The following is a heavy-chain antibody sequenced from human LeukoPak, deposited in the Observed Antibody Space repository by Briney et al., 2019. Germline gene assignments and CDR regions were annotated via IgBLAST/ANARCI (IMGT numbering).Heavy chain of an antibody. Sequence: PGGSLRLSCTASGFTFADYALSWFRQAPGKGLEWVANIKQDGSETDYVDSVKGRFTISRDNAKNSLCLQVNSLRAEDTAVYYCARVYSSSSGKNVFDIWGQGTMVIVSS. D-gene: IGHD6-6*01. J-gene: IGHJ3*02. CDR2: IKQDGSET. CDR3: ARVYSSSSGKNVFDI. CDR1: GFTFADYA. V-gene: IGHV3-7*03.